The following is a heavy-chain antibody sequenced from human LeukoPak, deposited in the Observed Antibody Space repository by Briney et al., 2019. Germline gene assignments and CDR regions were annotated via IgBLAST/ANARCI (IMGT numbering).Heavy chain of an antibody. Sequence: PGGSLRLSCAASGFTFDDDGMSWVRQAPGKGLEWVSGINWNGGSTGYADSVKGRFTISRDNAKNSLYLQMNSLRAEDTAVYYCARGATVTTFLSWGPAYYFDYWGQGTLVTVSS. CDR1: GFTFDDDG. J-gene: IGHJ4*02. CDR2: INWNGGST. D-gene: IGHD4-17*01. CDR3: ARGATVTTFLSWGPAYYFDY. V-gene: IGHV3-20*04.